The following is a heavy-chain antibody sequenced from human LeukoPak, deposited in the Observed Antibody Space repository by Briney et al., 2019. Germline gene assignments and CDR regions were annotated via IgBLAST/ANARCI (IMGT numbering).Heavy chain of an antibody. J-gene: IGHJ3*02. CDR2: INWNGGST. V-gene: IGHV3-20*04. CDR3: ASGYYYRDAFDI. D-gene: IGHD3-22*01. Sequence: GGSLRPSCAASGFTFDDYGMSWVRQAPGKGLEWVSGINWNGGSTGYADSVKGRSTISRDNAKNSLYLQMNSLRAEDTALYYCASGYYYRDAFDIWGQGTMVTVSS. CDR1: GFTFDDYG.